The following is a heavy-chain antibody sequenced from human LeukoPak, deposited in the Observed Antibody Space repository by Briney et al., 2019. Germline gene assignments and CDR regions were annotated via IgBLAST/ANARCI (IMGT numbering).Heavy chain of an antibody. V-gene: IGHV1-8*01. CDR2: MNPNSGNT. CDR3: ARGGVYYDFWSGYWFDP. D-gene: IGHD3-3*01. Sequence: GASVKVSCKASGHTFTSYHINWVRQATGQGLEWMGWMNPNSGNTGYAQKFQGRVTMTRNTSISTAYMELSSLRSEDTAVYYCARGGVYYDFWSGYWFDPWGQGTLVTVSS. J-gene: IGHJ5*02. CDR1: GHTFTSYH.